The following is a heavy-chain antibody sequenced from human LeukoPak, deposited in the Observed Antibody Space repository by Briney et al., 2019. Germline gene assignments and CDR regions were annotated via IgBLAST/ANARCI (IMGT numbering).Heavy chain of an antibody. J-gene: IGHJ4*02. CDR1: GFMFSSSS. V-gene: IGHV3-23*01. Sequence: GGSLRLSCAVSGFMFSSSSMSWVRHVPGKGLEWVSTISAGGSTYYADSVKGRFTISRDNSKNTLFLQMNSLRAEDTAIYYCAKRPAAVRGVIPYLDYWGQGTLVTVSS. D-gene: IGHD3-10*02. CDR2: ISAGGST. CDR3: AKRPAAVRGVIPYLDY.